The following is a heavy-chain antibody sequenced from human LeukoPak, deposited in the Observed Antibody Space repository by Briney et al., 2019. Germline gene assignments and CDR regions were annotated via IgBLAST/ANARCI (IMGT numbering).Heavy chain of an antibody. V-gene: IGHV3-23*01. CDR2: ISGSGGNT. CDR1: GFTFSSYA. CDR3: ARLAWLDRNFDY. Sequence: QPGVSLRLSCAASGFTFSSYAMSWVRQTPGKGLEWVSGISGSGGNTYHADSVKGRFTISRDNSKNTLYLQMKSLRAEDTAVYYCARLAWLDRNFDYWGQGTLLTVSS. J-gene: IGHJ4*02. D-gene: IGHD6-19*01.